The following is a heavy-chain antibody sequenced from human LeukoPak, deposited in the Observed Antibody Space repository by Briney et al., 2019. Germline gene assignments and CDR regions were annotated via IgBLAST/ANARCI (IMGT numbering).Heavy chain of an antibody. D-gene: IGHD3-3*01. V-gene: IGHV3-23*01. CDR2: ISGSGGST. J-gene: IGHJ4*02. Sequence: GGSLRLSCAAPGFTFSSYAMSWVRQAPGKGLEWVSAISGSGGSTYYADSVKGRFTISRDNSKNTLYLQMNSLRAEDTAVYYCAKDRSGYYLFDYWGQGTLVTVSS. CDR3: AKDRSGYYLFDY. CDR1: GFTFSSYA.